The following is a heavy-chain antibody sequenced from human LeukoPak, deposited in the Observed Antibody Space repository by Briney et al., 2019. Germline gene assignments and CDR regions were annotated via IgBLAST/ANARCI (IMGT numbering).Heavy chain of an antibody. CDR3: ARGLFDWLLYAHYYYYMDV. J-gene: IGHJ6*03. V-gene: IGHV4-59*01. CDR1: GGSISSYY. CDR2: IYYSGST. Sequence: SETLSLTCTVSGGSISSYYWTWIRQPPGKGLEWIGYIYYSGSTNYNPSLKSRVTISVDTSKNQFSLKLSSVTAADTAVYYCARGLFDWLLYAHYYYYMDVWGKGTTVTVSS. D-gene: IGHD3-9*01.